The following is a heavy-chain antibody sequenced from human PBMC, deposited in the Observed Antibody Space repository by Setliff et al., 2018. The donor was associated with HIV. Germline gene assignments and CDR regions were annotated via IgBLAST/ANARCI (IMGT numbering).Heavy chain of an antibody. V-gene: IGHV4-38-2*01. CDR1: GYSISTAYY. D-gene: IGHD3-3*01. Sequence: SETLSLTCAVSGYSISTAYYWGWIRQPPGKGLEWIGGVYHSGTTYYNPSLKSRVTISVDMSDNQFSLKVTSVTAADTAVYYCMRGRSITIFGVAYFDFWGQGTQVTVSS. CDR3: MRGRSITIFGVAYFDF. CDR2: VYHSGTT. J-gene: IGHJ4*02.